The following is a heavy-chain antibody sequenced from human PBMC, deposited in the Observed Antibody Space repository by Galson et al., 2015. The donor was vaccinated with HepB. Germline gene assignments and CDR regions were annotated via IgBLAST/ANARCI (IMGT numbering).Heavy chain of an antibody. D-gene: IGHD3-22*01. V-gene: IGHV3-66*01. Sequence: APGKGLEWVSVIYSGGSTYYADSVKGRFTISRDNSKNTLYLQMNSLRAEDTAVYYCAREDPGPRYYYDSSGYYYWYFDLWGRGTLVTVS. J-gene: IGHJ2*01. CDR3: AREDPGPRYYYDSSGYYYWYFDL. CDR2: IYSGGST.